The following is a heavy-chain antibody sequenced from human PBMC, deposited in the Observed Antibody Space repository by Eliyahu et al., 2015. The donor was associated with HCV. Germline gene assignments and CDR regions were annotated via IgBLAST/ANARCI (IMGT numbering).Heavy chain of an antibody. CDR3: ARGESSGPLAVASQYYYGMDV. CDR2: XKPNSGDT. CDR1: XXIFXGXY. V-gene: IGHV1-2*02. D-gene: IGHD3-22*01. J-gene: IGHJ6*02. Sequence: QVQLVQSGAEVKKPGASVKXSXTASXXIFXGXYIXWMRQAPGQGPEWMAWXKPNSGDTNYAQNFRGRVTMTMDTSISTAYMELRSLRPDDTAVYYCARGESSGPLAVASQYYYGMDVWGQGTTVIVSS.